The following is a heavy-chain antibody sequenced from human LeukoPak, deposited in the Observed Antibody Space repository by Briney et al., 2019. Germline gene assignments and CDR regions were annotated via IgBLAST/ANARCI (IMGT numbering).Heavy chain of an antibody. V-gene: IGHV1-2*02. D-gene: IGHD3-22*01. J-gene: IGHJ3*02. CDR1: GYTFTGYD. CDR2: INANSGGT. Sequence: VSVKVSCKASGYTFTGYDMHWVRQAPGQGLEWMGWINANSGGTNYAQKFQGRVTMTRDTSISTAYLELSRLRSDDTAVYYCARAFYYYDSSGYRDAFDIWGQGTMVTVSS. CDR3: ARAFYYYDSSGYRDAFDI.